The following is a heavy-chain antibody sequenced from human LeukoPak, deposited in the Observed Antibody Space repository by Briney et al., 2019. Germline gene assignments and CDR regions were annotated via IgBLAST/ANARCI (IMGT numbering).Heavy chain of an antibody. Sequence: ASVKVSCKASGYSFTDKYMHWVRQAPGQGLEWMGWINPNSGDTSFAQKFQGRVTMTTDTSTTTAYMELRSLRSDDTAVYFCAKDHPERYSYGTPFDYWGQGTLVTVSS. D-gene: IGHD5-18*01. CDR1: GYSFTDKY. CDR2: INPNSGDT. V-gene: IGHV1-2*02. CDR3: AKDHPERYSYGTPFDY. J-gene: IGHJ4*02.